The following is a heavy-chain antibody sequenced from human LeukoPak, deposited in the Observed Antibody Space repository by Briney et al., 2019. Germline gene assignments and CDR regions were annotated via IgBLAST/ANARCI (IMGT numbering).Heavy chain of an antibody. CDR1: GFTLSNYN. J-gene: IGHJ5*02. CDR2: ISSSSSYI. CDR3: ARLIAAAAEFDP. V-gene: IGHV3-21*01. Sequence: GGSLRLSCVGFGFTLSNYNLNWVRQAPGKGLEWVSSISSSSSYIYYADSVKGRFTISRDNAKNSLYLQMNSLRAEDTAVYYCARLIAAAAEFDPWGQGTLVTVSS. D-gene: IGHD6-13*01.